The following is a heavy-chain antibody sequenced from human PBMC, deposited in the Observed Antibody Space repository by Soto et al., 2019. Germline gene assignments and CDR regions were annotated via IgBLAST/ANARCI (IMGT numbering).Heavy chain of an antibody. CDR3: ARMGDVPYYYYGLDV. D-gene: IGHD3-16*01. V-gene: IGHV1-18*01. CDR2: ISGYNANT. Sequence: QVQLVQSGAEVKKPGASVKVSCKASGYSFTRYGMRWVRQAPGQGLEWMGWISGYNANTNYPENLQGRVTITTDTSTSTAYMEVRNLISDDTAVYYCARMGDVPYYYYGLDVWGQGTTVTVSS. CDR1: GYSFTRYG. J-gene: IGHJ6*02.